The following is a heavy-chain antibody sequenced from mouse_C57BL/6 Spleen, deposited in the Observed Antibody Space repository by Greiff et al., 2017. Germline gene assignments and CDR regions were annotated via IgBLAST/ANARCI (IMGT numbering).Heavy chain of an antibody. D-gene: IGHD3-2*02. CDR2: ISSGGSYT. CDR1: GFTFSSYG. J-gene: IGHJ4*01. Sequence: EVQRVESGGDLVKPGGSLKLSCAASGFTFSSYGMSWVRQTPDKRLEWVATISSGGSYTYYPDSVKGRFTISRDNAKNTLYLQMSSLKSEDTAMYYCARLDSSGYYAMDYWGQGTSGTVSS. V-gene: IGHV5-6*01. CDR3: ARLDSSGYYAMDY.